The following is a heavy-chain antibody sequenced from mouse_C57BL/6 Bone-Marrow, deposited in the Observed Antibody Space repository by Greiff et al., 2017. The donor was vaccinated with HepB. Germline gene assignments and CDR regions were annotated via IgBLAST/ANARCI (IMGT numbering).Heavy chain of an antibody. J-gene: IGHJ3*01. CDR1: GYTFTDYY. V-gene: IGHV1-26*01. D-gene: IGHD2-12*01. CDR3: ARSYYSPWFAY. Sequence: VQLQQSGPELVKPGASVKISCKASGYTFTDYYMNWVKQSHGKSLEWIGDINPNNGGTSYNQKFKGKATLTVDKSSSTAYMELRSLTSEDSAVYYCARSYYSPWFAYWGQGTLVTVSA. CDR2: INPNNGGT.